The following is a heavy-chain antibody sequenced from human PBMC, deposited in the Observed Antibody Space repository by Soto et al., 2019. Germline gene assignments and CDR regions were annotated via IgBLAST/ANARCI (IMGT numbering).Heavy chain of an antibody. V-gene: IGHV4-39*07. CDR1: GDSISNSRFY. Sequence: SETLSLTCSVSGDSISNSRFYWAWIRQPPGEGLEWIGSIYHTGTTNYNASFNSRVTMSVDTSKNQFSLKLTSVTTADAAVYYCARGGGSPYHDHEFDYWGQGILVTVSS. CDR3: ARGGGSPYHDHEFDY. J-gene: IGHJ4*02. D-gene: IGHD2-2*01. CDR2: IYHTGTT.